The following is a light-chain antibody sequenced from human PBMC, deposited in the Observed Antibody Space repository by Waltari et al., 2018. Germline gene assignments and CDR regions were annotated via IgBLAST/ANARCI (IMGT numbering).Light chain of an antibody. J-gene: IGLJ3*02. CDR1: RSNIGAGHD. V-gene: IGLV1-40*01. Sequence: QSMLTQPPSVSGAPGQRVTISCTGRRSNIGAGHDVPWYQVFPGTGPKLLIYGNNNRPSGVPDRFSGSKSGTSASLTITGLQAEDEADYYCHSFDTSLSDGVVFGGGTKVTVL. CDR3: HSFDTSLSDGVV. CDR2: GNN.